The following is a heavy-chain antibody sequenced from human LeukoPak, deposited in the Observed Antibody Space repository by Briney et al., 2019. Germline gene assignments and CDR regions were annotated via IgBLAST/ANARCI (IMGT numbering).Heavy chain of an antibody. V-gene: IGHV4-30-4*07. D-gene: IGHD1-14*01. CDR2: IYYSGST. CDR1: GGSISSGGYS. CDR3: ARGIINRNYYYYYYMDV. Sequence: SETLSLTCTVSGGSISSGGYSWSWIRQPPGKGLEWIGYIYYSGSTYYNPSLKSRVTISVDTSKNQFSLKLSSVTAADTAVYYCARGIINRNYYYYYYMDVWGKGTTVTVSS. J-gene: IGHJ6*03.